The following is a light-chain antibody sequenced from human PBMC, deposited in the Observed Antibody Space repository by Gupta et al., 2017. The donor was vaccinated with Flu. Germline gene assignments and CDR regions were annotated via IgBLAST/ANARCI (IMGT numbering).Light chain of an antibody. CDR2: DND. Sequence: QSVLTQPPSVSGAPGQRVTISCTGSSSNLGANYDVHWYQQSPGAAPKLLIFDNDSRPSGVPDRFSGSRSGTSASLAISGLQAEDEGHYYCQSYDTSLSAYVFGVGTKVTVL. J-gene: IGLJ1*01. V-gene: IGLV1-40*01. CDR1: SSNLGANYD. CDR3: QSYDTSLSAYV.